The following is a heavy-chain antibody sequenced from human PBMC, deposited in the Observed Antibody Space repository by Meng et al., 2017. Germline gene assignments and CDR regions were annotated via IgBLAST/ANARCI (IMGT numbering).Heavy chain of an antibody. CDR2: IYSGGST. J-gene: IGHJ5*02. V-gene: IGHV3-66*02. D-gene: IGHD6-6*01. Sequence: EVQLVESGGGLVQPGGSLGLSCAASGVTVSSNYMSWVRQAPGKGLEWVSVIYSGGSTYYADSVKGRFTISRDNSKNTLYLQMNSLRAEDTAVYYCARESMYNWFDPWGQGTLVTVSS. CDR1: GVTVSSNY. CDR3: ARESMYNWFDP.